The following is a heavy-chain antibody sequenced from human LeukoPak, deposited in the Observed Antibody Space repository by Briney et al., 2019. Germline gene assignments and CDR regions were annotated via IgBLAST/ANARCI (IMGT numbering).Heavy chain of an antibody. D-gene: IGHD3-22*01. CDR1: GFTFSSYG. J-gene: IGHJ4*02. V-gene: IGHV3-30*18. CDR2: ISYDVGKK. CDR3: AKDGYYDTSGYRD. Sequence: GRSLRLSCAASGFTFSSYGMHWVRQAPGKGLEWVAVISYDVGKKYYADSVKGRFTISRDNSKNTLYLQMNSLRAEDTAVHYCAKDGYYDTSGYRDWGQGTLVTVSS.